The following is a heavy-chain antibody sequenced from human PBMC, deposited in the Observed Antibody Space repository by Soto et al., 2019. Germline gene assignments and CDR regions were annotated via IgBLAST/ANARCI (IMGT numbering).Heavy chain of an antibody. J-gene: IGHJ6*02. V-gene: IGHV3-30*18. CDR1: GFTFSSYG. CDR2: ISYDGSNK. D-gene: IGHD3-10*01. CDR3: AKDRVSGIYYYGMDV. Sequence: QVQLVESGGGVVQPGRSLRLSCAASGFTFSSYGMHWVRQAPGKGLEWVAVISYDGSNKYYADSVKGRFTISRDNSKNTLYLQMNSLRAEDTAVYYCAKDRVSGIYYYGMDVWGQGTTVTVPS.